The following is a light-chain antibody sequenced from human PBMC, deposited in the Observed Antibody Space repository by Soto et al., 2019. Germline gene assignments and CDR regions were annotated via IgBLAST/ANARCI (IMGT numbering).Light chain of an antibody. CDR1: QNVSIF. J-gene: IGKJ3*01. V-gene: IGKV3-11*01. CDR3: QHRSNWPLT. CDR2: DTS. Sequence: EVVLTQSPATLSLSPGERATLACRASQNVSIFLAWYQHKPGQAPRLLIFDTSNRAPGIPARFSASGSGTDFTLTISSLEPEDFAVYYCQHRSNWPLTFGPGTKVDIK.